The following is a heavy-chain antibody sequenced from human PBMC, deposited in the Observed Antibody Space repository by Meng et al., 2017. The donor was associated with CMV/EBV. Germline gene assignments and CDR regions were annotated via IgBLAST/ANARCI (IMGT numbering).Heavy chain of an antibody. CDR2: ISSSSSYI. V-gene: IGHV3-21*01. CDR3: ARSVGELPVYYYGMDV. J-gene: IGHJ6*02. CDR1: GFTFSSYS. Sequence: GESLKISCAASGFTFSSYSMNWVRQAPGKGLEWVSSISSSSSYIYYADSVKGRFTISRDNAENSLYLQMNSLRAEDTAVYYCARSVGELPVYYYGMDVWGQGTTVTVSS. D-gene: IGHD1-26*01.